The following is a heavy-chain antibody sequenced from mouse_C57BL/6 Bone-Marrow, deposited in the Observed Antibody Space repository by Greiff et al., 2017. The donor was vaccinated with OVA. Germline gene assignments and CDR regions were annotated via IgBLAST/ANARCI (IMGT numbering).Heavy chain of an antibody. Sequence: EVQRVESVAELVRPGASVKLSCTASGFNIKNTYMHWVKQRPEQGLEWIGRIAPATGNTKYAPKFQGKATITADTSSNTAYMQLSSLTSEDTANYYCARVDMDRGDYWGQGTTLTVSS. CDR2: IAPATGNT. V-gene: IGHV14-3*01. J-gene: IGHJ2*01. CDR3: ARVDMDRGDY. CDR1: GFNIKNTY. D-gene: IGHD1-1*01.